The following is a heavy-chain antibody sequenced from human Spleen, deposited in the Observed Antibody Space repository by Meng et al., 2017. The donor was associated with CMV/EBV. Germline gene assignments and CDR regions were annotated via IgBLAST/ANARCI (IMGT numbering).Heavy chain of an antibody. D-gene: IGHD4-17*01. CDR1: GFTFDDHA. J-gene: IGHJ4*02. V-gene: IGHV3-9*01. Sequence: GGSLRLSCAASGFTFDDHAMHWVRQPPGKGLEWVSGISWDRRTIDYADSVKGRFTISRDNAKNSLYLQMNSLRPEDTALYYCAKLNDGDYDAYWGQGTLVTVSS. CDR2: ISWDRRTI. CDR3: AKLNDGDYDAY.